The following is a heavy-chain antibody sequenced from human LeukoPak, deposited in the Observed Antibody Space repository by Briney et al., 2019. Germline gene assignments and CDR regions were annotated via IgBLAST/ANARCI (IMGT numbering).Heavy chain of an antibody. CDR2: TKHSGST. CDR3: ARHARAVASFDY. V-gene: IGHV4-34*01. CDR1: GGSFSGYH. D-gene: IGHD6-19*01. Sequence: SETLSLTCAVYGGSFSGYHWSWIRQPPGKGREWVWETKHSGSTNYNPSHKSGATTSVETSKKHFSQMRSPVTAADTAVYSCARHARAVASFDYWGQGTLVTVSS. J-gene: IGHJ4*02.